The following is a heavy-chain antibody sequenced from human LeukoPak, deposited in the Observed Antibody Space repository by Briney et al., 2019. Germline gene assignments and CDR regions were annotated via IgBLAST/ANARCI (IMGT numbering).Heavy chain of an antibody. CDR1: GFTFSSYS. J-gene: IGHJ4*02. Sequence: GGSLRLSCAASGFTFSSYSMNWVRQAPGKGLEWVSSISSSSSYIYYADSVKGRFTISRDNAKNSLYLQMNSLGAEDTAVYYCASKKDYYGSGSYFTGGYWGQGTLVTVSS. V-gene: IGHV3-21*01. CDR3: ASKKDYYGSGSYFTGGY. D-gene: IGHD3-10*01. CDR2: ISSSSSYI.